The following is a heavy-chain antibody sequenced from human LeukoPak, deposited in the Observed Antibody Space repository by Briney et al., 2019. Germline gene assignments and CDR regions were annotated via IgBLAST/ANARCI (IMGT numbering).Heavy chain of an antibody. V-gene: IGHV4-39*01. J-gene: IGHJ4*02. CDR1: GGSISSSSYY. Sequence: PSETLSLTCTVSGGSISSSSYYWGWIRQPPGKGLEWIGSIYYSGSTYYNPSLKSRLTISVDTSKNQFSLKLSSVTAADTAVYYCAKFSPDYYDSRKYFDYWGQGTLVTVSS. CDR2: IYYSGST. CDR3: AKFSPDYYDSRKYFDY. D-gene: IGHD3-22*01.